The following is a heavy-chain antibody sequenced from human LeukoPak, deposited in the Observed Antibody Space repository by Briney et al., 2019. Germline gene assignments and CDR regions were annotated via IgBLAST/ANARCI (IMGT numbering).Heavy chain of an antibody. CDR2: INPSGGSS. CDR1: GYTFTSYY. CDR3: ARGLVIGRSQLLPCFDP. D-gene: IGHD2-2*01. Sequence: ASVKVSCKASGYTFTSYYMHWVRQAPGQGLEWMEIINPSGGSSSYAQKFQGRVTMTRDTSTSTAYMELSSLRSEDTAVYYCARGLVIGRSQLLPCFDPWGQGTLVTVSS. V-gene: IGHV1-46*01. J-gene: IGHJ5*02.